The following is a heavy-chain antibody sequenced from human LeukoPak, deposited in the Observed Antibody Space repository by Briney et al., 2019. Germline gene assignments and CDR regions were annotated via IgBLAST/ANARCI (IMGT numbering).Heavy chain of an antibody. V-gene: IGHV1-69*13. CDR3: ARDGSGSYYDFDY. CDR1: GGTFSSYA. D-gene: IGHD3-10*01. Sequence: SVKVSCKASGGTFSSYAISWVRQAPGQGLEWMGGIIPIFGTANYAQKFQGRVTITADESTSTAYMELSSLRSEDTAVYYCARDGSGSYYDFDYWGQGTLVTVSS. J-gene: IGHJ4*02. CDR2: IIPIFGTA.